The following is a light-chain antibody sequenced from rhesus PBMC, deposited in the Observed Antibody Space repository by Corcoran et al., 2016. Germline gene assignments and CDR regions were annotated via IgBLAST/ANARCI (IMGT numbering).Light chain of an antibody. V-gene: IGKV1S17*01. CDR1: QGISNY. J-gene: IGKJ4*01. Sequence: DIQMTQSPSSLSASVGDRVTITCRASQGISNYLAWYQQKPGEAPKLLIYFASGLQSGLPSRFSGSGSGTDFTLTISSLQSEDFATYYCPHYYSSPPTFGGGTRVELK. CDR3: PHYYSSPPT. CDR2: FAS.